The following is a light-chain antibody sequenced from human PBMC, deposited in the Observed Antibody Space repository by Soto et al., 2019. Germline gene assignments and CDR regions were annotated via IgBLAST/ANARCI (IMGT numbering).Light chain of an antibody. CDR2: DVS. CDR1: SGDVVGYNY. V-gene: IGLV2-14*01. J-gene: IGLJ2*01. CDR3: SSYPGSSTYVV. Sequence: QAALTQPAFLTVSPGRASTIPRRRTSGDVVGYNYVSWFQQHPGKAHKLMIYDVSNRPSGVSKRFSGSKSGHTDSLTISGPQAEDEADYYCSSYPGSSTYVVFGGGTKLTVL.